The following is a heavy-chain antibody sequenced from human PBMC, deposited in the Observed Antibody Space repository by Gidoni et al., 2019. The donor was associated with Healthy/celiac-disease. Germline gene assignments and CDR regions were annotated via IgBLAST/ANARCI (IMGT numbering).Heavy chain of an antibody. J-gene: IGHJ5*02. Sequence: QLQLQASGPGLVKPSETLSLTCTVSGGSISSSSYYWGWIRQPPGKGLEWIGSIYYSGSTYYNPSLKSRVTISVDTSKNQFSLKLSSVTAADTAVYYCARDWAAGNWFDPWGQGTLVTVSS. CDR2: IYYSGST. D-gene: IGHD2-15*01. CDR3: ARDWAAGNWFDP. V-gene: IGHV4-39*07. CDR1: GGSISSSSYY.